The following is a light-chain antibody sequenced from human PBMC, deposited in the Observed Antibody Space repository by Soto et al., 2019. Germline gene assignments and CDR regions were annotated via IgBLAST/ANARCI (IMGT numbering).Light chain of an antibody. CDR1: QSLSTRY. CDR2: CAT. J-gene: IGKJ5*01. Sequence: EIVLTQSPGTLSLFPGERATLSCRASQSLSTRYLAWYQQKPGQAPRHRMYCATNSATGIPDRLSDRGSGTDFTLTITRLEPADFSVHYCPQYGRSPTFGQGTRLEIK. CDR3: PQYGRSPT. V-gene: IGKV3-20*01.